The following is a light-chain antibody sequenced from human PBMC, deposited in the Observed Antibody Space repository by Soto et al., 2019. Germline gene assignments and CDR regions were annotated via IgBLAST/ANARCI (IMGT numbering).Light chain of an antibody. Sequence: DIQMTQSPSTLSASLGDRVTITCGARQSISSWLEWYQQKPGKAPKLLIYDASSLESGVPSRFRGSGSGTEFTLTISSLQPDDFEPYYCQQYNSYPWTFGQGTKVDIK. CDR1: QSISSW. CDR3: QQYNSYPWT. CDR2: DAS. V-gene: IGKV1-5*01. J-gene: IGKJ1*01.